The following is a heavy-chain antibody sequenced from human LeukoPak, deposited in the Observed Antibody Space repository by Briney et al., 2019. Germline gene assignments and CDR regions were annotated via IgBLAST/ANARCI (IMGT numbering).Heavy chain of an antibody. CDR3: ARGVSIAVAGVDY. Sequence: GASVKVSCKASGYSLTDYYMHWVRQAPGQGLEWMGWINPNSGGTNYAQKFQGRVTMTRDTSISTAYMELSRLTSDDTAVYYCARGVSIAVAGVDYWGQGTLVTVSS. CDR1: GYSLTDYY. J-gene: IGHJ4*02. V-gene: IGHV1-2*02. CDR2: INPNSGGT. D-gene: IGHD6-19*01.